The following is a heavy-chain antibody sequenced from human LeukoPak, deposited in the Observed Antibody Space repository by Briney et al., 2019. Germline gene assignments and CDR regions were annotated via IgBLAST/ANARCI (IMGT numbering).Heavy chain of an antibody. V-gene: IGHV4-59*08. D-gene: IGHD3-3*01. CDR2: IYYSGST. Sequence: SETLSLTCTVSGGSISSYYWSWIRQPPGKGLEWIGYIYYSGSTNYNPSLKSRVTISVDTSKNQFSLKLSSVTAADTAVYYCVRHGGGFLEWFADGYYGMDVWGQGTTVTVSS. CDR1: GGSISSYY. J-gene: IGHJ6*02. CDR3: VRHGGGFLEWFADGYYGMDV.